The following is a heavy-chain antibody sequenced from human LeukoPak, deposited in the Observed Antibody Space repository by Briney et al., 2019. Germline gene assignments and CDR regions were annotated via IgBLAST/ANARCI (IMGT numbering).Heavy chain of an antibody. CDR1: GFTFSSYW. J-gene: IGHJ4*02. CDR3: ARDNGVRGSYRYTIYFDY. Sequence: GGSLRLSCAASGFTFSSYWMSWVRQAPGKGLEWVANIKQDGSEKYYVDSVKGRFTISRDNAKNSLYLQMNSLRAEDTAVYYCARDNGVRGSYRYTIYFDYWVQGTLVTVSS. D-gene: IGHD3-16*02. V-gene: IGHV3-7*04. CDR2: IKQDGSEK.